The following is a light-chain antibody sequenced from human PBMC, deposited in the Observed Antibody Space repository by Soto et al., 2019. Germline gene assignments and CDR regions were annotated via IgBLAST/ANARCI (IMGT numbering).Light chain of an antibody. V-gene: IGKV1-27*01. CDR3: QKYNSAPPFT. Sequence: DIQMTQSPSSLSASVGDRVTITCRASQGISNYLAWYQQKPGKVPKLLIYAASTLQSGVPSRFSGSGSGTDFTLTISSLQPEDVATSYCQKYNSAPPFTFGGGTKVEIK. CDR1: QGISNY. CDR2: AAS. J-gene: IGKJ4*01.